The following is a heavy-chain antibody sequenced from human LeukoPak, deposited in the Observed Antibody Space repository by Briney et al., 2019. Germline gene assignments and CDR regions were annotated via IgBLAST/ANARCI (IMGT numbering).Heavy chain of an antibody. Sequence: SETLSLTCTVSGGSIRGSSDYWGWIRQSPGKGLEWIGSIYYSGSTYYNPSLNRRVTISVDTSKNQFYVKLTSVTAADTAVYYCARNESVLGTTGLNDFFDDWGQGTLVTVSS. CDR1: GGSIRGSSDY. CDR2: IYYSGST. V-gene: IGHV4-39*01. CDR3: ARNESVLGTTGLNDFFDD. J-gene: IGHJ4*02. D-gene: IGHD1-26*01.